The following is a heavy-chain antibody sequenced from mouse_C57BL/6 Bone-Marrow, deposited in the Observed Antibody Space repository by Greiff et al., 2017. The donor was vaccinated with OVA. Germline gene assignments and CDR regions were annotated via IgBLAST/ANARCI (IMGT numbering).Heavy chain of an antibody. V-gene: IGHV1-26*01. D-gene: IGHD2-4*01. CDR2: INPNNGGT. Sequence: VQLQQSGPELVKPGASVKISCKASGYTFTDYYMNWVKQSHGKSLEWIGDINPNNGGTSYNQKFKGKATLTVDKSSSTAYMELRSLTSEDSAVYYCARRYDYESFDYWGQGTTLTVSS. CDR3: ARRYDYESFDY. J-gene: IGHJ2*01. CDR1: GYTFTDYY.